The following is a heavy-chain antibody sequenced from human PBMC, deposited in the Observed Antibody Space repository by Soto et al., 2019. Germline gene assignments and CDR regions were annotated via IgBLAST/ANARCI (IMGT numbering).Heavy chain of an antibody. CDR1: GFTFSSYA. CDR2: ISYDGSNK. Sequence: ESGGGVVQPGRSLRLSCAASGFTFSSYAMHWVRQAPGKGLEWVAVISYDGSNKYYADSVKGRFTISRDNSKNTLYLQMNSLRAEDTAVYYCARGPVGALDYWGQGTLVTVSS. J-gene: IGHJ4*02. V-gene: IGHV3-30-3*01. D-gene: IGHD3-16*01. CDR3: ARGPVGALDY.